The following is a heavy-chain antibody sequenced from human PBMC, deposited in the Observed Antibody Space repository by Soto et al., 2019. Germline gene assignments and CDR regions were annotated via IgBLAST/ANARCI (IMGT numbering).Heavy chain of an antibody. CDR1: GFSFSRYT. CDR3: TLSYGDSYYYYYGKDV. D-gene: IGHD4-17*01. CDR2: IHPGDSDT. V-gene: IGHV5-51*01. Sequence: PGESLKISCVGSGFSFSRYTVGWVRQVPGKGLEWMGVIHPGDSDTIYSPSFQGQVTISADKSISTAYLQWSSLKASDTAMYYCTLSYGDSYYYYYGKDVWGQGTTVTVSS. J-gene: IGHJ6*02.